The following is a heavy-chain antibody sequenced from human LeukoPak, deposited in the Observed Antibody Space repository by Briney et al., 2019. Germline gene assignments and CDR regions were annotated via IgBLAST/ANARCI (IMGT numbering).Heavy chain of an antibody. D-gene: IGHD3-9*01. CDR2: IYPRDGST. CDR1: GYTFTSNY. Sequence: ASVKVSCKASGYTFTSNYIHWVRQAPGQGLEWMGMIYPRDGSTSYAQKFQGRVTVTRDTSTSTVHMELSGLRSEDTAVYYCARVGDYDILTGYYIWGQGTLVTVSS. V-gene: IGHV1-46*01. J-gene: IGHJ4*02. CDR3: ARVGDYDILTGYYI.